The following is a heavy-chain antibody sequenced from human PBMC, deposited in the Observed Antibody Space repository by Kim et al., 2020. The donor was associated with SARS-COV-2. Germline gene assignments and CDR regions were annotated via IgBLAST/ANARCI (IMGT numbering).Heavy chain of an antibody. Sequence: SETLSLTCTVSGGSISSGGYYWSWIRQHPGKGLEWIGYIYYSGSTYYNPSLKSRVTISVDTSKNQFSLKLSSVTAADTAVYYCARSRSGSYYHDYWGQGTLGTVSS. J-gene: IGHJ4*02. CDR2: IYYSGST. CDR1: GGSISSGGYY. D-gene: IGHD3-10*01. CDR3: ARSRSGSYYHDY. V-gene: IGHV4-31*03.